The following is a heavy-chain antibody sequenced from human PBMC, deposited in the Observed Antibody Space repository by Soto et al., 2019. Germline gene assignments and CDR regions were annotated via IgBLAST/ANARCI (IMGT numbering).Heavy chain of an antibody. CDR2: MNPNSGNT. D-gene: IGHD6-19*01. CDR1: GYTFTSYD. J-gene: IGHJ6*02. V-gene: IGHV1-8*01. CDR3: ARAEQWLVPTTVYYYYYGMDV. Sequence: ASLKVSCKASGYTFTSYDINWVRQATGQGLEWMGWMNPNSGNTGYAQKFQGRVTMTRNTSISTAYMELSSLRSEDTAVYYCARAEQWLVPTTVYYYYYGMDVWGQGTTVTVSS.